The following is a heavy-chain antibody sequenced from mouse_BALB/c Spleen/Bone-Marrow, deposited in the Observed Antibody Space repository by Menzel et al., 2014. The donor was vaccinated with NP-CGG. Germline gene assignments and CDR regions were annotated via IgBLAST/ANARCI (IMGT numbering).Heavy chain of an antibody. CDR2: IDPFNGVT. V-gene: IGHV1-28*01. CDR3: ARGVITTGPGFAY. Sequence: EVQLQQSGPELMKPGASVKISCKASGYSFTSYYIHWVKQNHGKSLEWIGYIDPFNGVTIYNQKFKGKATLTADKSSSTAYMRLSSLTSEDSAVYYCARGVITTGPGFAYWGQGTLVTVSA. J-gene: IGHJ3*01. D-gene: IGHD2-4*01. CDR1: GYSFTSYY.